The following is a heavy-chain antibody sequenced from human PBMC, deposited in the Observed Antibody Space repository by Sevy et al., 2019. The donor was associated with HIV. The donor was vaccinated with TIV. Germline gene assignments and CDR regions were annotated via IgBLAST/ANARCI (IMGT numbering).Heavy chain of an antibody. CDR3: ARKGRWELLGWFDP. CDR2: IYYSGST. CDR1: AGSVSSGSYY. Sequence: SETLSLTCTVSAGSVSSGSYYWSWIRQPPGKGLEWIGYIYYSGSTNYNPSLKSRVTISVDTSKNQFSLKLSSVTAADTAVYYCARKGRWELLGWFDPWGQGTLVTVSS. D-gene: IGHD1-26*01. J-gene: IGHJ5*02. V-gene: IGHV4-61*01.